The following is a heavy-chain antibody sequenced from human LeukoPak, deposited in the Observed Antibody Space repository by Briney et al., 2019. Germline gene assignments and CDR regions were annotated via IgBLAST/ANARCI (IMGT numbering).Heavy chain of an antibody. J-gene: IGHJ5*01. V-gene: IGHV4-59*08. CDR3: ARLHDSSGYPKNNWFDP. CDR2: IYYSGST. D-gene: IGHD3-22*01. Sequence: SETLSLTCTVSGGSISSYYWSWIRQPPGKGLEWIGYIYYSGSTNYTPSLKSRVTISVDTSKNQFSLKLSSVTAADTAVYYCARLHDSSGYPKNNWFDPWGQGTLVTVSS. CDR1: GGSISSYY.